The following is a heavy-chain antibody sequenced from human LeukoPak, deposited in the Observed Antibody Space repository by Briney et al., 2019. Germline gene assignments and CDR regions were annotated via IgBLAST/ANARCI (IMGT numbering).Heavy chain of an antibody. CDR1: GGSIRGYY. CDR2: IYSSGST. CDR3: ARVYYSSSYDYWYFDL. J-gene: IGHJ2*01. V-gene: IGHV4-59*01. D-gene: IGHD6-13*01. Sequence: NPSETLSLTCNVSGGSIRGYYWSWIRQPPGKGLEWIGYIYSSGSTNYNPSLKSRVTMSVDTSKNQFSLKLSSVTAADTAVYYCARVYYSSSYDYWYFDLWGRGTLVTVSS.